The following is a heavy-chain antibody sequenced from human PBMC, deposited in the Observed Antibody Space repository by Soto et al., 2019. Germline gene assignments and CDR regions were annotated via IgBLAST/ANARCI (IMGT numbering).Heavy chain of an antibody. D-gene: IGHD2-15*01. Sequence: EVHLVESGGGLVKPGGSLRLSCAASGFTFSRYSMNWVRQALGKGLEWVSSISSSSSYIYYADSVKGPFTISRDNAKNSLYMQMNSMRAEDTAVYYCARDHVLSSYAFEIWDQGTMVTVSS. J-gene: IGHJ3*02. CDR2: ISSSSSYI. CDR1: GFTFSRYS. CDR3: ARDHVLSSYAFEI. V-gene: IGHV3-21*01.